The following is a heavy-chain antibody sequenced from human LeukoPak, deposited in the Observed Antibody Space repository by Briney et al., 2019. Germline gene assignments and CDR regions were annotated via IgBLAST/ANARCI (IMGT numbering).Heavy chain of an antibody. Sequence: PGGSLSLSCAASGFTFGDSAMHWVRQAPGKGLEWVSLISGDGGTTYYADSVKGRFTISRDNGKNFLCLQMNSLRTEDTAFYYCTKDRQTARPYASDIWGQGTMVTVSS. CDR3: TKDRQTARPYASDI. D-gene: IGHD6-6*01. CDR2: ISGDGGTT. V-gene: IGHV3-43*02. J-gene: IGHJ3*02. CDR1: GFTFGDSA.